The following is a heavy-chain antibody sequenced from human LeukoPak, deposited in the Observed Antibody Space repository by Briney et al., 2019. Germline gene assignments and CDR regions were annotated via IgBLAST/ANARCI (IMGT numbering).Heavy chain of an antibody. CDR3: ARDRVRGVILVPNLRALDS. Sequence: ASVKVSCKSSGYSFSDYYIHWVRQPPGQGLEWVGWINPNNGGTKNAQKFQDRITMAGDTYISTAYMELSRMTYGDTAVYYCARDRVRGVILVPNLRALDSWGQGTLVTVSS. V-gene: IGHV1-2*02. D-gene: IGHD3-10*01. CDR1: GYSFSDYY. CDR2: INPNNGGT. J-gene: IGHJ4*02.